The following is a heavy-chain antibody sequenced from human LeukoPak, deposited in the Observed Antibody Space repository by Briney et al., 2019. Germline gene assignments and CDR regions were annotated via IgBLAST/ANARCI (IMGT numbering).Heavy chain of an antibody. J-gene: IGHJ4*02. CDR1: GFTFSSYG. V-gene: IGHV3-21*01. CDR2: ISSSSSYI. Sequence: GGSLRLSCAASGFTFSSYGMHWVRQAPGKGLEWVSSISSSSSYIYYADSVKGRFTISRDNAKNSLYLQMNSLRAEDTAVYYCARFDSSSPFDYWGQGTLVTVSS. CDR3: ARFDSSSPFDY. D-gene: IGHD6-6*01.